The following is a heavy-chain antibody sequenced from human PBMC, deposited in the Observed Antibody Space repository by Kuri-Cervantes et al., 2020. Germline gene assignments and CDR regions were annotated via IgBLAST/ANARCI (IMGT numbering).Heavy chain of an antibody. D-gene: IGHD3-3*01. CDR1: GYTFTGYY. CDR2: INPNSGGT. J-gene: IGHJ5*02. CDR3: ARGRDPNYDFWSCPTNIALWFDP. Sequence: ASVKVSCKASGYTFTGYYMHWVRQAPGQGLEWMGWINPNSGGTNYAQKFQGWVTMTRDTSISTAYMELSRLRSDDTAVYYCARGRDPNYDFWSCPTNIALWFDPWGQGTLVTVSS. V-gene: IGHV1-2*04.